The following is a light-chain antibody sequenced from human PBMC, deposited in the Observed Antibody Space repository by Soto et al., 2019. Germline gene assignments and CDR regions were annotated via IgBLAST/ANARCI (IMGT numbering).Light chain of an antibody. J-gene: IGKJ5*01. CDR3: QQYNNWPPIT. CDR1: QSVLSK. V-gene: IGKV3-15*01. Sequence: EIVMTQSPGTLSVSPGERATLSCRASQSVLSKLAWYQQKPGQAPRLLIYDASTRANGIPARFSGSGSGTEFTLTISSLQSEDLAVYYCQQYNNWPPITFGQGTRLEIK. CDR2: DAS.